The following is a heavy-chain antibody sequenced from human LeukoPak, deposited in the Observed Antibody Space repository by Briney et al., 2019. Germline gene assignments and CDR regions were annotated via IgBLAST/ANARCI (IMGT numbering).Heavy chain of an antibody. CDR1: GYTFTSYG. Sequence: ASVKVSCKASGYTFTSYGISWVRQAPGQGLEWMGWISGYNGYTRYANNHQGRVTMTTDTSTSTAYMELRSLRSDDTAVYYCARDEARYSSGYYPNWFDPWGQGTLVTVSS. V-gene: IGHV1-18*01. CDR3: ARDEARYSSGYYPNWFDP. CDR2: ISGYNGYT. D-gene: IGHD3-22*01. J-gene: IGHJ5*02.